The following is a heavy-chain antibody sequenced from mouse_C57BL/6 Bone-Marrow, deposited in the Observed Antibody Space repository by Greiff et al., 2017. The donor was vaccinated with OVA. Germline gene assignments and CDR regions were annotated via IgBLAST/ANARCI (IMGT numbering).Heavy chain of an antibody. J-gene: IGHJ4*01. CDR1: GYTFTSYW. D-gene: IGHD1-1*01. CDR3: VYYYGSGAMDY. Sequence: QVQLQRPGAELVKPGASVKLSCKASGYTFTSYWMHWVKQRPGQGLEWIGMIHPNSGSTNYNEKFKSKATLTVDKSSSTAYMQLSSLTSEDSAVYYCVYYYGSGAMDYWGQGTSVTVSS. CDR2: IHPNSGST. V-gene: IGHV1-64*01.